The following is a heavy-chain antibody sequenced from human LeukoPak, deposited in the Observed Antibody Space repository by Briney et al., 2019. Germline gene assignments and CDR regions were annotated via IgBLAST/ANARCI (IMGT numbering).Heavy chain of an antibody. J-gene: IGHJ4*02. CDR1: GYTFTSYY. CDR3: ARGRNNYGDNDGFDY. D-gene: IGHD4-17*01. CDR2: INPSGGST. Sequence: ASVKVSCKASGYTFTSYYMHWVRQARGQGLEWMGIINPSGGSTSYAQKFQGRVTMTRDTSTSTVYMELSSLRSEDTAVYYCARGRNNYGDNDGFDYWGQGTLVTVSS. V-gene: IGHV1-46*01.